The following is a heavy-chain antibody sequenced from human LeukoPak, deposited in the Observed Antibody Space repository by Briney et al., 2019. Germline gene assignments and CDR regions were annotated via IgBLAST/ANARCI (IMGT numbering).Heavy chain of an antibody. CDR1: GGSISSSGYY. D-gene: IGHD4-17*01. CDR3: ARGTKSPRTTVLTSFWYFDL. V-gene: IGHV4-61*02. J-gene: IGHJ2*01. CDR2: VHTTGSL. Sequence: SETLSLTCTVSGGSISSSGYYWGWIRQPAEKGLEWIGRVHTTGSLDYNPSLKSRVTISIDTSSNHFSLMMDSVTTTDTAVYYCARGTKSPRTTVLTSFWYFDLWGRGTLVTVSS.